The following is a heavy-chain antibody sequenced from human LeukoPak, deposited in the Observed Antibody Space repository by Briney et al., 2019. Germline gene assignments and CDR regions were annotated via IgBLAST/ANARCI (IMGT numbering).Heavy chain of an antibody. J-gene: IGHJ3*01. CDR3: ARRWVYDKRAFDA. Sequence: SETLSLTCTVSGASVSSGYYWSWIRQPPGTGLEWIAYIYHTGSTDSNPSLKSRVTISLDTSKNQFSLKRSSVTAADTAVYYCARRWVYDKRAFDAWGQGTMVTVSS. V-gene: IGHV4-59*08. CDR2: IYHTGST. CDR1: GASVSSGYY. D-gene: IGHD3-16*01.